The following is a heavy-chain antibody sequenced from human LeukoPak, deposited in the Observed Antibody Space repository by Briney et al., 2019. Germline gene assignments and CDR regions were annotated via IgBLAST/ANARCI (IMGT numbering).Heavy chain of an antibody. Sequence: ASVQVSFKASGYTFTGYYMHWVRQAPGQGLEWMGWINPHSGGTNYAQKFQGGVTMTRDTSITTAYMELSSLRSDDTAVYYCARDVGEYCSSTNCYASHYWGQGTLVTVSS. D-gene: IGHD2-2*01. CDR1: GYTFTGYY. J-gene: IGHJ4*02. CDR2: INPHSGGT. CDR3: ARDVGEYCSSTNCYASHY. V-gene: IGHV1-2*02.